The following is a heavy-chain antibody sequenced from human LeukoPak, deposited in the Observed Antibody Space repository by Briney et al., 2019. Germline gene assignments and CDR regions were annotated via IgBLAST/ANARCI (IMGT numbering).Heavy chain of an antibody. Sequence: PSETLSLTCTVSGGSISSYYWSWIRQPPGKGLEWIGYIYTSGSTNYNPSLKSRVTISVDTSKNQFSLKLSSVTAADTAVYYCARHGRDGYNYWGQGTLVTVSS. CDR1: GGSISSYY. J-gene: IGHJ4*02. CDR2: IYTSGST. CDR3: ARHGRDGYNY. D-gene: IGHD5-24*01. V-gene: IGHV4-4*09.